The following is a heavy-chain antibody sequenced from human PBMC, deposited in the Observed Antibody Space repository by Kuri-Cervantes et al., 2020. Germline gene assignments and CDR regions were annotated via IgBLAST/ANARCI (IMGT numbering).Heavy chain of an antibody. D-gene: IGHD1-26*01. J-gene: IGHJ6*03. CDR3: ASGSGSYYYYYYMDV. Sequence: ASVKVSCKASGYTFTGYYMHWVRQAPGQGLEWMGWINPNSGGTNYAQKFQGRVTITTDESTSTAYMELSSLRSEDTAVYYCASGSGSYYYYYYMDVWGKGTTVTVSS. CDR2: INPNSGGT. CDR1: GYTFTGYY. V-gene: IGHV1-2*02.